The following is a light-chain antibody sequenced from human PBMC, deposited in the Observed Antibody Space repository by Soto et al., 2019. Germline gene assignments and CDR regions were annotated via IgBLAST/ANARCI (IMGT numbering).Light chain of an antibody. CDR1: QSVSNN. CDR2: GAS. V-gene: IGKV3-15*01. CDR3: QTVDKWPL. Sequence: IVLTQSPGTLSLSTGERATLSCRASQSVSNNYLGWYQKKPGQAPRVLIVGASARATGVPARFSGSVCGTEFSLTVSCMLSEDFAVYFCQTVDKWPLFGQGTRL. J-gene: IGKJ5*01.